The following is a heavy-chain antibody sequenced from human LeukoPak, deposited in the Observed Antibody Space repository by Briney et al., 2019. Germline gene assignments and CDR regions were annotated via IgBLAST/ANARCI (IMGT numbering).Heavy chain of an antibody. CDR2: INHSGST. V-gene: IGHV4-34*01. D-gene: IGHD3-3*01. Sequence: TSETLSLTCAVYGGSFSGYYWSWIRQPPGKGLEWIGEINHSGSTNYNPSLKSRVTISVDTSKNQFSLKLSSVTAADTAVYYCARGGRATIFGVVTLSEYYFDYWGQGTLVTVSS. J-gene: IGHJ4*02. CDR1: GGSFSGYY. CDR3: ARGGRATIFGVVTLSEYYFDY.